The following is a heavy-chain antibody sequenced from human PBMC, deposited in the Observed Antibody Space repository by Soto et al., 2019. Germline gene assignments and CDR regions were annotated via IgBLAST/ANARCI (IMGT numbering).Heavy chain of an antibody. CDR2: INAASGNT. CDR1: GYTFNTYS. CDR3: ALAQGFFSTTTCYAEQGGFDP. Sequence: QDQLVQSGAEVKQPGASVKVSCKASGYTFNTYSIHWVRQAPGQRLEWMGWINAASGNTKYSQRFQGRVTITSDTSATTAYMELSSLTSDDTAVYYCALAQGFFSTTTCYAEQGGFDPCGQGTMVTVSS. J-gene: IGHJ5*02. D-gene: IGHD2-2*01. V-gene: IGHV1-3*01.